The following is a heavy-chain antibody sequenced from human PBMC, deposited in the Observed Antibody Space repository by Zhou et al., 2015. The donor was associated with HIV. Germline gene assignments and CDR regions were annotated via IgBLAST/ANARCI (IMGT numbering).Heavy chain of an antibody. Sequence: QVALVQSGAEEKQPGASLKVSCEASGYTFTAYYFHWVRQVPGQGLEWMGWINPNTGATAYGRNFQGRVNMTRDTSLSTAYMELITVTPDDTAIYFCARRGCHSGICALDLWGPGTLVSVSS. V-gene: IGHV1-2*02. CDR2: INPNTGAT. CDR1: GYTFTAYY. CDR3: ARRGCHSGICALDL. D-gene: IGHD6-19*01. J-gene: IGHJ4*03.